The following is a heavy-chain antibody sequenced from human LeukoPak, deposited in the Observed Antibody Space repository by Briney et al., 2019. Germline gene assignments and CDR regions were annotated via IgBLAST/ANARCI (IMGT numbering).Heavy chain of an antibody. V-gene: IGHV4-4*07. Sequence: PSETLSLTCTVSGGSISSYYWSWIRQPAGKGLEWLGRIYTSGSTNYNPYLKSRVTMSVDTSKNQFSLKLSSVTAADTAVYYCARDGAPGVEMATINAFNIGGQGTMVTFS. CDR1: GGSISSYY. CDR2: IYTSGST. CDR3: ARDGAPGVEMATINAFNI. D-gene: IGHD5-24*01. J-gene: IGHJ3*02.